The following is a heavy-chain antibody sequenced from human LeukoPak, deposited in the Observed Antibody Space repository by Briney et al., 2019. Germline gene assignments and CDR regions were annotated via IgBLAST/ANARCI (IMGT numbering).Heavy chain of an antibody. J-gene: IGHJ4*02. V-gene: IGHV3-48*01. CDR1: GFTFSSYS. CDR2: ISSSSTI. Sequence: PGGSLRLSCAASGFTFSSYSMNWVRQAPGKGLEWVSYISSSSTIYYADSVKGRFTISRDNAKNSLYLQMNSLRAEDTAVYYCAREDILTGRTDYWGQGTLVTVSS. D-gene: IGHD3-9*01. CDR3: AREDILTGRTDY.